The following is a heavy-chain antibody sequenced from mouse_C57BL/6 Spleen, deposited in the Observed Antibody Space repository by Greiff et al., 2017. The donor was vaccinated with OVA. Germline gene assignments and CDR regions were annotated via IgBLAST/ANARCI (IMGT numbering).Heavy chain of an antibody. J-gene: IGHJ2*01. CDR3: ATMVTTGFDY. CDR2: INPSTGGT. D-gene: IGHD2-2*01. V-gene: IGHV1-42*01. Sequence: EVKLVESGPELVKPGASVKISCKASGYSFTGYYMNWVKQSPEKSLEWIGEINPSTGGTTYNQKFKAKATLTVDKSSSTAYMQLKSLTSEDSAVYYCATMVTTGFDYWGQGTTRTVSS. CDR1: GYSFTGYY.